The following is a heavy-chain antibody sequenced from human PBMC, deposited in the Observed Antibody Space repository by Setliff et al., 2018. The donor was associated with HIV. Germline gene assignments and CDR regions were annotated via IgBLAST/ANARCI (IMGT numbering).Heavy chain of an antibody. Sequence: GASVKVSCTASGGTLNTFALSWVRQTPGQGLEWMGGVIPIFGAANYAQKFQARVTITTDESTNTAYMELTSLRSDDSAVYYCARGRISSWPYYYGMDVWGQGTTVTVSS. CDR2: VIPIFGAA. J-gene: IGHJ6*02. V-gene: IGHV1-69*05. D-gene: IGHD6-13*01. CDR1: GGTLNTFA. CDR3: ARGRISSWPYYYGMDV.